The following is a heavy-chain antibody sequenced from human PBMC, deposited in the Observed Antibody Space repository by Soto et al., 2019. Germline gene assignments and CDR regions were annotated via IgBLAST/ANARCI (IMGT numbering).Heavy chain of an antibody. Sequence: PGESLKISCKGSGYSFTSYWIDWVRQMPGKGLEWMGIIYPGDSDTRYSPSFQGQVTISADKSVNTAYLQWSSLKASDTAKYYCARVRRGPYAAVADFYFDSWGQGTLVTVSS. CDR1: GYSFTSYW. D-gene: IGHD6-19*01. V-gene: IGHV5-51*01. J-gene: IGHJ4*02. CDR3: ARVRRGPYAAVADFYFDS. CDR2: IYPGDSDT.